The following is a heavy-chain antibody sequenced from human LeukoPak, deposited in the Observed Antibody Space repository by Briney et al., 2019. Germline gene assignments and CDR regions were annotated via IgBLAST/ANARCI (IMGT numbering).Heavy chain of an antibody. CDR3: AREGLRSHYYYYGMDV. V-gene: IGHV1-2*06. J-gene: IGHJ6*02. CDR2: INPNSGGT. CDR1: GYTFTGYY. Sequence: ASVKVSCKASGYTFTGYYMHWVRQAPGQGLEWMGRINPNSGGTNYAQKFQGRVTMSRDTSISTAYMELSRLRSDDTAVYYCAREGLRSHYYYYGMDVWGQGTTVTVSS.